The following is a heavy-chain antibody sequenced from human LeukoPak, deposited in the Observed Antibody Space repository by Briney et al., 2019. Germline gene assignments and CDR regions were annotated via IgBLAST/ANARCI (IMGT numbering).Heavy chain of an antibody. CDR3: ARGHPYVWGSYRQDGTLDY. CDR1: GYTFTSYG. V-gene: IGHV1-18*01. CDR2: ISAYNG. D-gene: IGHD3-16*02. Sequence: APVKVSCKASGYTFTSYGISWVRQAPGQGLEWMGWISAYNGAQKLQGRVTMTTDTSTSTAYMELRSLRSDDTAVYYCARGHPYVWGSYRQDGTLDYWGQGTLVTVSS. J-gene: IGHJ4*02.